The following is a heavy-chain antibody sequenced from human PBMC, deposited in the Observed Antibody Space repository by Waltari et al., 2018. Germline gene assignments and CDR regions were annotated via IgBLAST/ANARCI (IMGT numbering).Heavy chain of an antibody. CDR3: ARAGREQQLYYFDY. D-gene: IGHD6-13*01. Sequence: QVQLVQSGAEVKKPGASVKVSCKASGYTFTGYYMHWVRQAPGQGLEWMGGIIPIFGTANYAQKFQGRVTITADESTSTAYMELSSLRSEDTAVYYCARAGREQQLYYFDYWGQGTLVTVSS. J-gene: IGHJ4*02. V-gene: IGHV1-69*01. CDR1: GYTFTGYY. CDR2: IIPIFGTA.